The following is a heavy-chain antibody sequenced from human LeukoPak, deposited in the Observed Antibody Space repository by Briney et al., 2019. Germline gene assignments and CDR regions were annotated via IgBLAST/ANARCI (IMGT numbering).Heavy chain of an antibody. Sequence: HPGGSLRLSCAASGFTFSSYAMHWVRQAPGKGLEWVAVISYDGSNKYYADSVKGRFTISRHNSKNTLYLQMNSLRAEDTAVYYCAKVGLLAPVPYYGSGYYFDYWGQGTLVTVSS. CDR3: AKVGLLAPVPYYGSGYYFDY. CDR1: GFTFSSYA. D-gene: IGHD3-10*01. V-gene: IGHV3-30-3*01. CDR2: ISYDGSNK. J-gene: IGHJ4*02.